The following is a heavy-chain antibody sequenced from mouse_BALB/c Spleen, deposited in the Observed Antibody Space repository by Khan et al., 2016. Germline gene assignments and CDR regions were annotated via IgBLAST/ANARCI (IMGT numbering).Heavy chain of an antibody. Sequence: VQLQQSGPELVKPGASVKISCKTSGYTFTDYTMHWVKQSPGKSLEWIGGFNPNIGGINYNQRFKDKATLTVDTSSSTAYMELRSLTSEDSAVYYCARRAGFDNWGQGTTLTVSS. CDR1: GYTFTDYT. J-gene: IGHJ2*01. CDR2: FNPNIGGI. V-gene: IGHV1-18*01. D-gene: IGHD3-3*01. CDR3: ARRAGFDN.